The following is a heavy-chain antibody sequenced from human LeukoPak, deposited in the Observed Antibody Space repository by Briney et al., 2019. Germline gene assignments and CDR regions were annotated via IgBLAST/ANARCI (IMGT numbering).Heavy chain of an antibody. D-gene: IGHD5-24*01. CDR2: ISWNSGYI. CDR3: ARGTATGGRLDY. Sequence: GGSLRLSCAASGFTFDDYAMHWVRIVPGKGLEWVSGISWNSGYIGYADSVRGRFTLSRDNAKNSLYLQMNSLRPEDMALYYCARGTATGGRLDYWGQGTLVTVSS. V-gene: IGHV3-9*03. CDR1: GFTFDDYA. J-gene: IGHJ4*02.